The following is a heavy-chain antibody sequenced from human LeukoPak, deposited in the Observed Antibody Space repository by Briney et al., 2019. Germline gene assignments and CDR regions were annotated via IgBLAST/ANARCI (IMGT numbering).Heavy chain of an antibody. CDR1: GFTFSSYS. Sequence: GGSLRLSCAASGFTFSSYSMNWVRQAPGKGLEWVSSISSRSIYIYYADSVKGRFTISRDNSKNTLYLQMNSLRAEDTAVYYCAKEAGSMIVVVLDYWGQGTLVTVSS. D-gene: IGHD3-22*01. V-gene: IGHV3-21*04. CDR2: ISSRSIYI. J-gene: IGHJ4*02. CDR3: AKEAGSMIVVVLDY.